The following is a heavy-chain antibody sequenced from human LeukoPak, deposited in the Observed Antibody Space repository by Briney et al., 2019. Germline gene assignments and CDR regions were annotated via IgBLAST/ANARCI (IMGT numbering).Heavy chain of an antibody. CDR3: ARAPYSGRYNVEVH. Sequence: RASVKVSCKASGYTFPSYGVSWVRQAPGQGLEWMGWISAYNGNTNYAQKFQGRVTMTTDTSTSTAYMELRSLRSDDTAVFYCARAPYSGRYNVEVHWGQGTLVTVSS. CDR1: GYTFPSYG. D-gene: IGHD1-26*01. J-gene: IGHJ4*02. V-gene: IGHV1-18*01. CDR2: ISAYNGNT.